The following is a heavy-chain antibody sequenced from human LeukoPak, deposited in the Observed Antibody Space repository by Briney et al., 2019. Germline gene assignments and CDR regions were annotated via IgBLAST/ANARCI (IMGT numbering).Heavy chain of an antibody. CDR3: AKGNYGSNWFDP. J-gene: IGHJ5*02. CDR2: ISGSGGSP. D-gene: IGHD3-10*01. Sequence: GASLRLSCGASGFTLRSYAMRWVREARGKGGEGVSAISGSGGSPYYPDSVKGRFTLSRDNSKNPLYLQMNRLRAQDTAVYYCAKGNYGSNWFDPWGQGTLVTVSS. V-gene: IGHV3-23*01. CDR1: GFTLRSYA.